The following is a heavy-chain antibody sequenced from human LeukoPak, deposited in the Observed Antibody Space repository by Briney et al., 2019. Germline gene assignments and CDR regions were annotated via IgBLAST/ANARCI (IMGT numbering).Heavy chain of an antibody. D-gene: IGHD6-6*01. V-gene: IGHV3-66*02. CDR1: GFTVSSNY. CDR3: AGEQLLPDYYYYGMDV. J-gene: IGHJ6*02. Sequence: TGGSLRLSCAASGFTVSSNYMSWVRQAPGKGLEWVSVIYSGGSTYYADSVKGRFTISRDNSKNTLYLQMNSLRAEDTAVYYCAGEQLLPDYYYYGMDVWGQGTTVTVSS. CDR2: IYSGGST.